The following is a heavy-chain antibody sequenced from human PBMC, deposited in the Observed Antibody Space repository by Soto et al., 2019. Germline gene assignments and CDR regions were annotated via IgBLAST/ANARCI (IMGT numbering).Heavy chain of an antibody. D-gene: IGHD4-17*01. V-gene: IGHV4-59*08. CDR3: ARHRYHYGDLDAFDI. J-gene: IGHJ3*02. CDR2: IYFTGNS. CDR1: GGSITNYY. Sequence: QVQLQESGPGLVRPSATLSLSCTVSGGSITNYYWSWIRQPPGKGLEWIGYIYFTGNSNYNPSLKSRVTISVDKSKNQFSLRLSSVTAADTALYFCARHRYHYGDLDAFDIWGQGTMVTVSS.